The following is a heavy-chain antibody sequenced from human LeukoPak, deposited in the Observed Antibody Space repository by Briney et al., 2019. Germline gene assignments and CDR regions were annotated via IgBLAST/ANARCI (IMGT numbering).Heavy chain of an antibody. Sequence: PSEPLSLPCIVSGGSIDTYYWRWLRQSPGKELAWIGYIYVIGSTRYNPYLQSRVTISVDTSRNQFFLKMSSVTAADTAVYYCARHIGGGIEDMDVWGTETKVTVSS. J-gene: IGHJ6*03. V-gene: IGHV4-59*08. CDR2: IYVIGST. D-gene: IGHD3-16*02. CDR3: ARHIGGGIEDMDV. CDR1: GGSIDTYY.